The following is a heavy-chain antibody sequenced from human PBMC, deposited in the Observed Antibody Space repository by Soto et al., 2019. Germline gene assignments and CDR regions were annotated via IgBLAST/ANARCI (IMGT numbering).Heavy chain of an antibody. D-gene: IGHD2-2*01. Sequence: PSETLSLTCTVSGGSISSYYWSWIRQPPGKGLEWIGYIYYSGSTYYNPSLKSRVTISVDTSNNQFSLRLSFVTAADTAVYYCARAALVPEGLYYYYHGIDVWGPGTTVTVSS. V-gene: IGHV4-59*12. CDR1: GGSISSYY. CDR3: ARAALVPEGLYYYYHGIDV. J-gene: IGHJ6*02. CDR2: IYYSGST.